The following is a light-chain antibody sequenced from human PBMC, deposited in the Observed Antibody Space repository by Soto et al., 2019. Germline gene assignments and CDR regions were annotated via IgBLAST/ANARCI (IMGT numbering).Light chain of an antibody. CDR1: QGISSR. V-gene: IGKV1-12*01. Sequence: DIQMTQSPASVSAFVGDRVTITCRASQGISSRLAWYQQKLGKAPNLLIYAASQLQSGVPSRFSGSGSGTDFTLTINSLQPEDSTTYYCQQTNSLPITFGQGTRLEIK. J-gene: IGKJ5*01. CDR3: QQTNSLPIT. CDR2: AAS.